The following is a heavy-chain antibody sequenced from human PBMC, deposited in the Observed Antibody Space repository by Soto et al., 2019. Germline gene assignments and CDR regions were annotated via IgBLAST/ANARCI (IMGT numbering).Heavy chain of an antibody. D-gene: IGHD4-17*01. CDR3: ASSPNDFGDRH. CDR2: INPNSGNT. CDR1: GYPFTSYD. J-gene: IGHJ4*02. Sequence: QVQLVQSGAEVKKPGASVKVSCKASGYPFTSYDINWVRKATGQGLAWMGWINPNSGNTGYAQKFQGRVTMTRTTSISTAYMELSSLRSEDTAVYYCASSPNDFGDRHWGQGTLVTGSS. V-gene: IGHV1-8*01.